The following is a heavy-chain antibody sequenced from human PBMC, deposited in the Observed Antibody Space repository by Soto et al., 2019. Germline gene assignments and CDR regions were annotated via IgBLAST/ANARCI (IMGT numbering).Heavy chain of an antibody. V-gene: IGHV4-30-4*01. CDR1: GGSISSGDYY. D-gene: IGHD3-22*01. J-gene: IGHJ4*02. CDR3: ARGSYYYDSSGYYHY. CDR2: IYYSGST. Sequence: ASETLPLTCTVSGGSISSGDYYWSWIRQPPGKGLEWIGYIYYSGSTYYNPSLKSRVTISVDTSKNQFSLKLSSVTAADTAVYYCARGSYYYDSSGYYHYRGQGTLVTVSS.